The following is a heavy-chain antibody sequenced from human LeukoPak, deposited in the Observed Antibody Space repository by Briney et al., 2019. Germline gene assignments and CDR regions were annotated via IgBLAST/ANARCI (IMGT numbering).Heavy chain of an antibody. D-gene: IGHD3-22*01. CDR2: INHSGST. V-gene: IGHV4-34*01. Sequence: SETLSLTCAVYGGSFSGYYWSWIRQPPGKGLEWIGEINHSGSTNYNPSLKSRVTISVDTSKNQFSLKLSSVTAAGTAVYYCARGRGYYYWGQGTLVTVSS. J-gene: IGHJ4*02. CDR3: ARGRGYYY. CDR1: GGSFSGYY.